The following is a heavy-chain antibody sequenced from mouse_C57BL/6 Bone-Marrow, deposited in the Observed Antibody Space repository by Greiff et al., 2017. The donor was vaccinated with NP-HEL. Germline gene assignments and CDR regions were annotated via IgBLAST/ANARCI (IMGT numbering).Heavy chain of an antibody. CDR2: IYPGSGST. CDR3: ARPNGYYVDY. V-gene: IGHV1-55*01. Sequence: QVQLKQSGPVLVKPGASVKMSCKASGYTFTSYWITWVKQRPGQGLEWIGDIYPGSGSTNYNEKFKSKATLTVDTSSSTAYMQLSSLTSEDSAVYYCARPNGYYVDYWGQGTTLTVSS. CDR1: GYTFTSYW. D-gene: IGHD1-1*01. J-gene: IGHJ2*01.